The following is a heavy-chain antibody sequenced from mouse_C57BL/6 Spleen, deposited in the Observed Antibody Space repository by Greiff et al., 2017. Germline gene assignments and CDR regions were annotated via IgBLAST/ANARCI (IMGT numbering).Heavy chain of an antibody. Sequence: EVQLQESEGGLVQPGSSMKLSCTASGFTFSDYYMAWVRQVPEKGLEWVANINYDGSSTYYLDSLKSRFNISRDNAKNILYLQMSSLKSEDTATYYCARDLYFDYWGQGTTLTVSS. CDR2: INYDGSST. J-gene: IGHJ2*01. CDR3: ARDLYFDY. CDR1: GFTFSDYY. V-gene: IGHV5-16*01.